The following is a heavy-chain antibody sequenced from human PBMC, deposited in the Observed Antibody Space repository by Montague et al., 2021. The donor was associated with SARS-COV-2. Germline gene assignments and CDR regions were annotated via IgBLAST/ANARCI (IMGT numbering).Heavy chain of an antibody. V-gene: IGHV3-53*01. CDR2: IYSGGMT. D-gene: IGHD3-22*01. J-gene: IGHJ4*02. CDR3: ARAETYDSTGPLFY. CDR1: GFTVNKNY. Sequence: SLRLSCAASGFTVNKNYMSWVRQAPGKGLEWVSAIYSGGMTYYGDSVKGRFTISRDNSKNTLYLQMNSLRAEDTAVYYCARAETYDSTGPLFYWGQGTLVTVSS.